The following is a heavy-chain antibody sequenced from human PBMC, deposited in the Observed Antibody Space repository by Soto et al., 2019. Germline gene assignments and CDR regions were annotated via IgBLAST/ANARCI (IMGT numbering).Heavy chain of an antibody. D-gene: IGHD5-18*01. CDR3: ARGRGYSYGPYYFDY. CDR1: GGSISSEGYY. CDR2: IYYSGTT. J-gene: IGHJ4*02. Sequence: SETLSLTCTVSGGSISSEGYYWGWFRQLPGKGLEWIGDIYYSGTTYYNPSLRSRLTISGDASKNQFSLKLSSVTAADTALYYCARGRGYSYGPYYFDYWGQGTLVTVSS. V-gene: IGHV4-31*03.